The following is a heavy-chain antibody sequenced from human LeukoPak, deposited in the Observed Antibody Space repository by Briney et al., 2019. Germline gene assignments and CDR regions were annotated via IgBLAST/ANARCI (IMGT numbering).Heavy chain of an antibody. Sequence: GSSVTVSCKASGGTFSSYTISWVRQAPGQGLEWMGRIIPILGIANYAQKCHGRVSINADKSTCTAYMELSSLRSEDTAVYSCARFHIVVVIDIRYDDFDVWGKGTMVTVSS. V-gene: IGHV1-69*02. CDR1: GGTFSSYT. D-gene: IGHD2-21*01. CDR2: IIPILGIA. CDR3: ARFHIVVVIDIRYDDFDV. J-gene: IGHJ3*01.